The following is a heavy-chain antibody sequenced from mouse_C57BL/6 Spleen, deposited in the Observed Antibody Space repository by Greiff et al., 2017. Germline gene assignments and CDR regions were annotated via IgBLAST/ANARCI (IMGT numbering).Heavy chain of an antibody. CDR1: GYTFTSYW. D-gene: IGHD1-1*01. CDR2: IDPSDSYT. J-gene: IGHJ2*01. V-gene: IGHV1-69*01. Sequence: QVQLQQPGAELVMPGASVKLSCKASGYTFTSYWMHWVKQRPGQGLEWLGEIDPSDSYTNYNQKFKGKSTLTVDKSSSTAYMQLSSLTSEDSAVYYCARPDYGSSSYYFDYWGQGNTLTVAS. CDR3: ARPDYGSSSYYFDY.